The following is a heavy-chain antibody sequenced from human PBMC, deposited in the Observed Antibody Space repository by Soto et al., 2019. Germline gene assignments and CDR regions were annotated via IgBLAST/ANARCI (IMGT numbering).Heavy chain of an antibody. Sequence: QVQLQESGPGLVKPSGTLSLTCAVSSGSISSSNWWSWVRQPPGMGLEWIGEIYHSGSTNYNPSLKSRVTISVDKSKNQFSLKLSSVTAADTAVYYCARGYCSSTSCLWYAFDIWGQGTMVTVSS. J-gene: IGHJ3*02. CDR1: SGSISSSNW. CDR2: IYHSGST. D-gene: IGHD2-2*01. CDR3: ARGYCSSTSCLWYAFDI. V-gene: IGHV4-4*02.